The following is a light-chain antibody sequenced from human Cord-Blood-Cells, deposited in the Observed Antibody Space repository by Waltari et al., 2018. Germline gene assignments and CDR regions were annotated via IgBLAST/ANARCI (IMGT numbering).Light chain of an antibody. CDR2: DAS. V-gene: IGKV1-33*01. CDR1: QDSSNY. J-gene: IGKJ4*01. CDR3: QQYDNLPLT. Sequence: DIQMTQSPSSLSASLGDRVTITCPASQDSSNYLNWYQQKPGKAPKLLIYDASNLATGVPSRFSGSGSGTDFTFTISSLQPEDIATYYCQQYDNLPLTFGGGTKVEIK.